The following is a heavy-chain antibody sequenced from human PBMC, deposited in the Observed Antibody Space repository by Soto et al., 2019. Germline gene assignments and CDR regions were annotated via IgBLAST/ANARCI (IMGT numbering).Heavy chain of an antibody. D-gene: IGHD1-26*01. CDR3: ARGSLRMGGSYQMAY. V-gene: IGHV4-34*01. CDR2: INHSGST. J-gene: IGHJ4*02. CDR1: GGSFSGYY. Sequence: SETLSLTCAVYGGSFSGYYWSWIRQPPGKGLEWIGEINHSGSTNYNPSLKSRVTISVDTSKNQFSLKLSSVTAADTAVYYCARGSLRMGGSYQMAYWGQGTLVTVSS.